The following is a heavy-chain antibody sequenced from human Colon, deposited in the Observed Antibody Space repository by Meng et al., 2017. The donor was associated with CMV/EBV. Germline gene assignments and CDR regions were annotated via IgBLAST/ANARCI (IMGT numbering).Heavy chain of an antibody. D-gene: IGHD3-10*01. CDR2: IYYSGST. CDR3: ATYNYGSIDY. V-gene: IGHV4-39*01. J-gene: IGHJ4*02. Sequence: SETLSLTCTVSGGSISSSSYYWGWIRQPPGKGLEWIGCIYYSGSTYYNPFLKSRVTISVDTSKNQFSLKLSSVTAADTAVYYCATYNYGSIDYWGQGTLVTVSS. CDR1: GGSISSSSYY.